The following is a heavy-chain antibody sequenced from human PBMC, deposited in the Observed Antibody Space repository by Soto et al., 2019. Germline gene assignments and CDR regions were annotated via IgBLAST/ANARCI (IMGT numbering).Heavy chain of an antibody. D-gene: IGHD3-10*01. Sequence: EVQLVESGGGLVQPGGSLRLSCAASGFTFSNYWIHWVRQAPGKGLVWVSRIKSDGSITNYADSVKGRFTISKDNAKNTVYVEMNCLRAEDTAVYYCARGGRGGYYKDAWGKGTTVTVSS. CDR2: IKSDGSIT. J-gene: IGHJ6*03. CDR3: ARGGRGGYYKDA. V-gene: IGHV3-74*01. CDR1: GFTFSNYW.